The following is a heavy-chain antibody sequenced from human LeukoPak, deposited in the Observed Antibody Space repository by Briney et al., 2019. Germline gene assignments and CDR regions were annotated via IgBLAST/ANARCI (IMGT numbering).Heavy chain of an antibody. J-gene: IGHJ4*02. CDR2: MNPNSGNT. Sequence: ASVKVSCKASGYIFTNYGISWVRQAPGQGLEWMGWMNPNSGNTGYAQKFQGRVTITRNTTISTAYMELSSLRSEDTAVYYCARGLGLPEGDGLSLWGQGTLVTVSS. CDR1: GYIFTNYG. CDR3: ARGLGLPEGDGLSL. V-gene: IGHV1-8*01. D-gene: IGHD3-16*01.